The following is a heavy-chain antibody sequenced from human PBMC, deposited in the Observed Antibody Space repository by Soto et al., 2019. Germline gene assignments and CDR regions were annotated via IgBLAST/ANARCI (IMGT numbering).Heavy chain of an antibody. CDR2: IIPIFGTP. D-gene: IGHD6-6*01. CDR3: ARYNEGPSIATIVDWYFDL. V-gene: IGHV1-69*06. CDR1: GGSFSNYA. J-gene: IGHJ2*01. Sequence: QVHLVQSGTAVKKPGSSVKVSCKTSGGSFSNYAFNWVRQAPGQGLEWMGGIIPIFGTPTYAQKFQDRINITADRSTATVYMELTSLRSDDTATFFCARYNEGPSIATIVDWYFDLWGRGTLVIVSS.